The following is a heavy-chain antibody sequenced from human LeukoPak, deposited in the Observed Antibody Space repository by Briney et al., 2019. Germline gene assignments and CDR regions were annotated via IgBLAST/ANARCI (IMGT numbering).Heavy chain of an antibody. Sequence: ASETLSLTCTVSGGSISSHYWSWIRQPPGKGLEWIGYIYYSGSTNYNPSLKRRVTISVDTSKNQFSLKLSSVTAADTAVYYCARGPYYYGSGSYDGYYFDYWGQGTLVTVSS. V-gene: IGHV4-59*11. CDR1: GGSISSHY. J-gene: IGHJ4*02. CDR2: IYYSGST. D-gene: IGHD3-10*01. CDR3: ARGPYYYGSGSYDGYYFDY.